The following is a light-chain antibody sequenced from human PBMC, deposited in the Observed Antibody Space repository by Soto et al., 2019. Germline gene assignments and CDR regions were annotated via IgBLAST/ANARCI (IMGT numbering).Light chain of an antibody. CDR1: QTISRW. CDR3: HSRA. J-gene: IGKJ5*01. Sequence: DIQITQSPSTLSASVGGRVTITCRASQTISRWLAWYQQKPGRAPKLLIYDASTLESGVPSRFSGSGSETEFTLTISRLQPDDFATYFCHSRAFGQGTRLEIK. V-gene: IGKV1-5*01. CDR2: DAS.